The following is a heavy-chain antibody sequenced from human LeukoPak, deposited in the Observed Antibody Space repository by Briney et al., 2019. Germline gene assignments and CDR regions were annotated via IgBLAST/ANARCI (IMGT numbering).Heavy chain of an antibody. J-gene: IGHJ2*01. CDR2: INTNTGNP. D-gene: IGHD4-17*01. CDR1: GYTFTSYA. Sequence: ASVKVSCKASGYTFTSYAMNWVRQAPGQGLEWMGWINTNTGNPTYAQGFTGRFVFSLDTSVSTAYLQISSLKAEDTAVYYCARTWGTVTTWYFDLWGRGTLVTVSS. V-gene: IGHV7-4-1*02. CDR3: ARTWGTVTTWYFDL.